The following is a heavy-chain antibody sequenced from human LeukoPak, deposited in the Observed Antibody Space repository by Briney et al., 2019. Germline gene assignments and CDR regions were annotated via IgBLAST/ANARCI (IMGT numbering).Heavy chain of an antibody. Sequence: GGSLRLSCAASGFTFSSYGMHWVRQAPGKGLEWVAFIRYDGSNKYYADSVKGRFTISRDNSKNTLYLQMNSLRAEDTAVYYCVRGRGSGSYYNSNWFDPWGQGTLVTVSS. V-gene: IGHV3-30*02. CDR1: GFTFSSYG. CDR2: IRYDGSNK. CDR3: VRGRGSGSYYNSNWFDP. D-gene: IGHD3-10*01. J-gene: IGHJ5*02.